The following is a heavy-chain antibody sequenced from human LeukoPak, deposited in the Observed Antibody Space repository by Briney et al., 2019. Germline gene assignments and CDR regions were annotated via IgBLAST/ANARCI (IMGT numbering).Heavy chain of an antibody. CDR1: GFTFSNAW. Sequence: RAGGSLRLSCAASGFTFSNAWMSWVRQAPGKGLEWVGRIKSKTDGGTTDYAATVKGRFTISRDDSKNTLYLQMNSLKTEDTAVYYCTTDSYYDSSGYYYEYFQHWGQGTLVTVSS. J-gene: IGHJ1*01. CDR3: TTDSYYDSSGYYYEYFQH. D-gene: IGHD3-22*01. CDR2: IKSKTDGGTT. V-gene: IGHV3-15*01.